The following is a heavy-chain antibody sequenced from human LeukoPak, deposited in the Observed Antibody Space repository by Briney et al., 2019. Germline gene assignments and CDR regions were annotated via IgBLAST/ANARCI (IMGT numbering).Heavy chain of an antibody. CDR2: IKSKTDGETT. Sequence: GGSLRLSCAASGFTFSNAWMSWVRQAPGKGLEWVGRIKSKTDGETTDYPAPVKGRFPISRDDSKNTLYLQMNSLKTEDTAVYYCTTWETTPFDYWGQGTLVTVSS. D-gene: IGHD1-26*01. V-gene: IGHV3-15*01. J-gene: IGHJ4*02. CDR1: GFTFSNAW. CDR3: TTWETTPFDY.